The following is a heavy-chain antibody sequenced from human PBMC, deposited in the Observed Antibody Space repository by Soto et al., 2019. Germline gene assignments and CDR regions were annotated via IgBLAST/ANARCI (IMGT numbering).Heavy chain of an antibody. D-gene: IGHD3-3*01. J-gene: IGHJ5*01. CDR2: ISGNNGAT. V-gene: IGHV1-18*04. CDR1: GYTFAHYG. Sequence: ASVKVSCKASGYTFAHYGISWVRQAPGQGLEWMGWISGNNGATNYAPKMQGRVTMTIDTSTDTAYMDLRSLTSDDTAVYFCARVLKIFRVLGKWSDFWGQGLLLTV. CDR3: ARVLKIFRVLGKWSDF.